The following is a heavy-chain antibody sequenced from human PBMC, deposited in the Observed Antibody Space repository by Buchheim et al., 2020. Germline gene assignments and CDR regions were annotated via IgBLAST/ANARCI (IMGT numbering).Heavy chain of an antibody. CDR3: ARELFTVTIDEFDY. J-gene: IGHJ4*02. D-gene: IGHD4-17*01. V-gene: IGHV3-21*01. CDR2: ISSSSSYI. CDR1: GFTFSSYS. Sequence: EVQLVESGGGLVKPGGSLRLSCAASGFTFSSYSMNWVRQAPGKGLEWVSSISSSSSYIYYADSVKGRFTIYRDNAKNSLYMQMNSLRAEDTAVYYCARELFTVTIDEFDYWGQGTL.